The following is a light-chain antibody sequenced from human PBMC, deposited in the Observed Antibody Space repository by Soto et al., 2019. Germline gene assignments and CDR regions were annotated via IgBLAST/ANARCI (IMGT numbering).Light chain of an antibody. CDR1: QSVSSN. V-gene: IGKV3-15*01. CDR3: QQYNNWPQT. CDR2: GAS. J-gene: IGKJ1*01. Sequence: EIVMTQSPATLSVSPGERATLSCRASQSVSSNLAWYQQKPGQAPRLLIYGASTRATGIPARFSGSGSGTEFTLTISSLQSQDFAVYYCQQYNNWPQTFGQETTVDI.